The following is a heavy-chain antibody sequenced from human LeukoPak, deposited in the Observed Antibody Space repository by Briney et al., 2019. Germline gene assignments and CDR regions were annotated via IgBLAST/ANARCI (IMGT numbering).Heavy chain of an antibody. D-gene: IGHD1-26*01. Sequence: ASVKVSCKASGYAFTSYGISWVRQAPGQGLEWMGWVSAYNGNTNYAQKLQGRVTMTTDTSTSTAYMELRSLRSDDTAVYYCARSDSWYSGSYYGYWGQGTLVTVSS. CDR2: VSAYNGNT. CDR3: ARSDSWYSGSYYGY. V-gene: IGHV1-18*01. CDR1: GYAFTSYG. J-gene: IGHJ4*02.